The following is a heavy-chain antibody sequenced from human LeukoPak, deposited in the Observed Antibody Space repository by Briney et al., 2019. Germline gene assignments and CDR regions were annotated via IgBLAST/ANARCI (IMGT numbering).Heavy chain of an antibody. Sequence: QPGRSLRLSCAASGFTFNNYAMYWVRQAPGKGLEWVAVISYDGINKYYADSVKGRFTISRDNSKDTLYLQMNSQRAEDTAVYYCARDRGSSGWFPYGAYFDYWGQGTLVTVSS. CDR3: ARDRGSSGWFPYGAYFDY. V-gene: IGHV3-30-3*01. J-gene: IGHJ4*02. D-gene: IGHD6-19*01. CDR1: GFTFNNYA. CDR2: ISYDGINK.